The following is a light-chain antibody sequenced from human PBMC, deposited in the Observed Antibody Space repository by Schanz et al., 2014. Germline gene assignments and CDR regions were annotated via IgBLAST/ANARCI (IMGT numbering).Light chain of an antibody. CDR1: QSVGTD. CDR3: QQHGSTLT. J-gene: IGKJ3*01. Sequence: EIVLTQSPGTLSLSPGEGATLSCRASQSVGTDLAWYRKKPGQAPRLLIYDASTRATGIPDRFSGSGSGTDFTLTISRLEPEDFGVYYCQQHGSTLTFGPGTKVDIK. CDR2: DAS. V-gene: IGKV3-20*01.